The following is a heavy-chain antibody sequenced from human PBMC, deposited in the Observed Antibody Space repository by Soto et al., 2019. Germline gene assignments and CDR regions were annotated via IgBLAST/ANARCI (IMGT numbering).Heavy chain of an antibody. J-gene: IGHJ6*02. CDR1: GYSFTSYW. V-gene: IGHV5-51*01. D-gene: IGHD3-16*01. CDR2: IYPGDSDT. CDR3: ARQGHLFGAYSSSTSYYGRDF. Sequence: GESLKISCKGSGYSFTSYWIGWVRQMPGKGLEWMGIIYPGDSDTRYSPSFQGQVTISADKSISTAYLQWSSLKASDPDMYYLARQGHLFGAYSSSTSYYGRDFWGQEPPVTV.